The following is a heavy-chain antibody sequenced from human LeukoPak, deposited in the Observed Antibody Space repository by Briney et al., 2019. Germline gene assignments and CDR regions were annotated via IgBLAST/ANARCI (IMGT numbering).Heavy chain of an antibody. V-gene: IGHV4-34*01. Sequence: PSETLSLTCAVYGGSFSAYYWSWIRQPPGKGLEWIGEINHSGSANYNPSLKSRVTISVDTSKNQFFLNLSSVTAADTAVYFCARGPYSYDSSGAFDIWGQGTMVTVSS. CDR2: INHSGSA. D-gene: IGHD3-22*01. J-gene: IGHJ3*02. CDR3: ARGPYSYDSSGAFDI. CDR1: GGSFSAYY.